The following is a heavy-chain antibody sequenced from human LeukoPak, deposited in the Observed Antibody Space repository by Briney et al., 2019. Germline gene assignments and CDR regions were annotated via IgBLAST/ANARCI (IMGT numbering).Heavy chain of an antibody. CDR3: ARDQGTAAGGEHAKGGPRAETNYYMDV. CDR2: INTNTGNP. Sequence: ASVKVSCKASGYTFTSYAMNWVRQAPGQGLEWMGWINTNTGNPTYAQGFTGRFVFSLDTSVSTAYLQISSLKAEDTAVYYCARDQGTAAGGEHAKGGPRAETNYYMDVWGKGTTVTVSS. D-gene: IGHD6-13*01. CDR1: GYTFTSYA. V-gene: IGHV7-4-1*02. J-gene: IGHJ6*03.